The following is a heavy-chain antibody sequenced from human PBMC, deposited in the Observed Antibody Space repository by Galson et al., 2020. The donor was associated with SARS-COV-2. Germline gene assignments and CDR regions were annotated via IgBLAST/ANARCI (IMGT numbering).Heavy chain of an antibody. V-gene: IGHV4-34*01. D-gene: IGHD6-19*01. CDR3: ARGRAMDHGSIAVAGTGDY. J-gene: IGHJ4*02. Sequence: SETLSLTCAVYGGSFSGYYWSWIRQPPGKGLEWIGEINHSGSTNYNPSLKSRVTISVDTSKNQFSLKLSSVTAADTAVYYCARGRAMDHGSIAVAGTGDYGGQGTLVTVSS. CDR1: GGSFSGYY. CDR2: INHSGST.